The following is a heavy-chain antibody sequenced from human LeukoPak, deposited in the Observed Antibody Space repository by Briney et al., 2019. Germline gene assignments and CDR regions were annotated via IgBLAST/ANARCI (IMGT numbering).Heavy chain of an antibody. CDR3: TRDESQWLVLGYFDY. V-gene: IGHV3-49*04. J-gene: IGHJ4*02. Sequence: GGSLRLSCTVSGFIYGDYAMSWVRQAPAKGLEWVGFHSSKAYGGTTEYAASVKGRFTISRDDSKSIAYLQMNSLKTEDTAVYYCTRDESQWLVLGYFDYWGQGTLVTVSS. CDR2: HSSKAYGGTT. D-gene: IGHD6-19*01. CDR1: GFIYGDYA.